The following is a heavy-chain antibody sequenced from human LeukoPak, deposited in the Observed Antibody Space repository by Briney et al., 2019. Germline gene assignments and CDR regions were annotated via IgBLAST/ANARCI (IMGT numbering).Heavy chain of an antibody. V-gene: IGHV1-3*03. CDR3: AREYSWNYFDY. D-gene: IGHD1-26*01. CDR2: INAGNGNT. J-gene: IGHJ4*02. CDR1: GYTFTSYD. Sequence: ASVKVSCKASGYTFTSYDINWVRQATGQGLEWMGWINAGNGNTKYSQEFQGRVTITRDTSASTAYMELSSLRSEDMAVYYCAREYSWNYFDYWGQGTLVTVSS.